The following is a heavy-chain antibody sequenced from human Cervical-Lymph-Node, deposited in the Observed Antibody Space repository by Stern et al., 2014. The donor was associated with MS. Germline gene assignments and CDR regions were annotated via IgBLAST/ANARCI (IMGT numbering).Heavy chain of an antibody. CDR1: GGTFSKFP. J-gene: IGHJ5*02. D-gene: IGHD6-13*01. Sequence: VQLAESGAEVTQPGSSVKVSCKVSGGTFSKFPSSWVSQAPGQGLALMGGIFPVFRTPTYAQEFRGRVTITADVSTSTLYMELSSLRSDDTAVYYCALSSETSDRWYSLGYDLWGQGTLVTVSS. V-gene: IGHV1-69*01. CDR3: ALSSETSDRWYSLGYDL. CDR2: IFPVFRTP.